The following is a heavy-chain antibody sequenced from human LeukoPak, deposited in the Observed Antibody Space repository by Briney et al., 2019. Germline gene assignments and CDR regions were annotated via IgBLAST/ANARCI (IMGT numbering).Heavy chain of an antibody. Sequence: GGSLRPSCAASGFNFRTYYMTWVRQAPGKGLEWVAHISSDGTATWYVDSVEGRFTISRDNAKNSLYLQMNSLRAEDTAVYYCARDGYSYASDYWGQGTLVTVSS. CDR3: ARDGYSYASDY. CDR2: ISSDGTAT. D-gene: IGHD2-2*01. J-gene: IGHJ4*02. V-gene: IGHV3-7*01. CDR1: GFNFRTYY.